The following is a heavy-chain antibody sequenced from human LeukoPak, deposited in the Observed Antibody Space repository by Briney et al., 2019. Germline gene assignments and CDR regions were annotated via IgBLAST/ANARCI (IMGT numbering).Heavy chain of an antibody. CDR2: IYYSGSS. Sequence: SETLSLTCTVSGGSISGYYWNWIRQPPGKGLEWIGSIYYSGSSNYNPSLERRVTISVDTSKNQFSLQLNSVAAADTAVYYCARDISGGSHVFDIWGQGTMVTVSS. CDR1: GGSISGYY. CDR3: ARDISGGSHVFDI. J-gene: IGHJ3*02. V-gene: IGHV4-59*08. D-gene: IGHD3-3*02.